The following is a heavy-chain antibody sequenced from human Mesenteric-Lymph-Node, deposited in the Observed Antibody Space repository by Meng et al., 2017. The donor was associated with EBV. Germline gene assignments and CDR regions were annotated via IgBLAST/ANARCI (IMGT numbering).Heavy chain of an antibody. D-gene: IGHD3-22*01. CDR1: GSTFTSYY. CDR3: ARDWDYDSSGGWFDP. Sequence: QAHLVQSGAEVKKPGASVKVSCKPLGSTFTSYYMHWIRQAPGQGLEWMGHISPGGGSTYYAGKFQGRISMTADTSTNTVYMELRSLRSEDTAVYYCARDWDYDSSGGWFDPWGQGTLVTVSS. V-gene: IGHV1-46*01. CDR2: ISPGGGST. J-gene: IGHJ5*02.